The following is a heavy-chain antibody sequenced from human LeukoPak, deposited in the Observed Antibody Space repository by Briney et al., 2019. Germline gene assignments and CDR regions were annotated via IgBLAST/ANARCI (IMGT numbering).Heavy chain of an antibody. V-gene: IGHV1-69*05. J-gene: IGHJ3*02. CDR1: GGTFSSYA. D-gene: IGHD4-17*01. Sequence: SVKVSCKASGGTFSSYAVSWVRQAPGQGLEWMGGIIPIFGTANYAQKFQGRVTITTDESTSTAYMELSSLRSEDTAVYYCARGYGDYVLGDAFDIWGQGTMVTVSS. CDR3: ARGYGDYVLGDAFDI. CDR2: IIPIFGTA.